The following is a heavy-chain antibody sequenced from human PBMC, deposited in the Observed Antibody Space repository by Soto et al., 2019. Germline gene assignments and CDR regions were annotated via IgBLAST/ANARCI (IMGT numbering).Heavy chain of an antibody. CDR3: ARGDGLRLHAFDY. Sequence: SETLSLTCAVSGGSISSGGYYWSWIRQHPGKGLEWIGYIYYSGSTYYNPSLKSRVTISVDTSKNQFSLKLSSVTAADTAVYYCARGDGLRLHAFDYWGQGTQVTVSS. CDR1: GGSISSGGYY. D-gene: IGHD5-12*01. V-gene: IGHV4-31*11. CDR2: IYYSGST. J-gene: IGHJ4*02.